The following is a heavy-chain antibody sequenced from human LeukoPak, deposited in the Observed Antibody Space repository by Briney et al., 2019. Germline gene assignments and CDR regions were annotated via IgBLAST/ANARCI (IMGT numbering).Heavy chain of an antibody. CDR3: ARDPRYGGNSNAFDI. D-gene: IGHD4-23*01. CDR2: INPSGGST. V-gene: IGHV1-46*01. Sequence: RASLKVSCKASGYTFTSYAMHWVRQAPGQGLEWIGIINPSGGSTSYAQKFQGRVTMTRDTSTSTVYMELSSLRSEDTAVYYCARDPRYGGNSNAFDIWGQGTMVTVSS. J-gene: IGHJ3*02. CDR1: GYTFTSYA.